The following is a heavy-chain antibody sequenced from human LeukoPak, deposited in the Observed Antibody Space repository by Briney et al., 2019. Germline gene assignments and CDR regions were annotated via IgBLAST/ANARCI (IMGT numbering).Heavy chain of an antibody. J-gene: IGHJ4*02. CDR1: GYTFTSYD. Sequence: ASVKVSCKASGYTFTSYDINWVRQATGQRLEWMGWMNPNSGNTGYAQKFQGRVTMTRNTSISTAYMELSSLRSEDTAVYYCARESTVRYCSSTSCAEPFDYWGQGTLVTVSS. CDR3: ARESTVRYCSSTSCAEPFDY. D-gene: IGHD2-2*01. V-gene: IGHV1-8*01. CDR2: MNPNSGNT.